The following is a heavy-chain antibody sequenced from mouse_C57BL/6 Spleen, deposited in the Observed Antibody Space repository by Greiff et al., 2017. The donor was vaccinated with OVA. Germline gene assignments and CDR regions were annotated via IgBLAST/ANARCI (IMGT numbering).Heavy chain of an antibody. Sequence: VQLQESGAELVRPGASVKLSCTASGFTFTDYYINWVKQRPGQGLEWIARIYPGSGNTYYNEKFKGKATLTAEKSSSTAYMQLSSLTSEDSAVYCCARLRDGNYVNYAMDYWGQGTSGTVSS. D-gene: IGHD2-1*01. CDR3: ARLRDGNYVNYAMDY. CDR1: GFTFTDYY. V-gene: IGHV1-76*01. J-gene: IGHJ4*01. CDR2: IYPGSGNT.